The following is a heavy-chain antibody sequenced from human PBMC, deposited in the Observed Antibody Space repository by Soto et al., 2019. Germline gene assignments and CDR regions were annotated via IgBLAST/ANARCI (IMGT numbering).Heavy chain of an antibody. J-gene: IGHJ6*02. Sequence: PGESLKISCKGSGYSFTSYWIGWVRQMPGKGLEWMGIIYPGDSDTRYSPSFQGQVTISADKSISTAYLQWSSLKASDTAMYYCATGTTVTTYYYGMDVWGQGTTVTV. CDR2: IYPGDSDT. V-gene: IGHV5-51*01. CDR3: ATGTTVTTYYYGMDV. CDR1: GYSFTSYW. D-gene: IGHD4-17*01.